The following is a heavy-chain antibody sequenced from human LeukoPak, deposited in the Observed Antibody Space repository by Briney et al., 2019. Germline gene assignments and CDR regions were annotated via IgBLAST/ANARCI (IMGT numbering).Heavy chain of an antibody. V-gene: IGHV1-8*03. CDR3: AREWEEDYGGNWFDP. CDR2: MNPNSGNT. CDR1: GYTFTSYG. J-gene: IGHJ5*02. Sequence: ASVKVSCKASGYTFTSYGINWVRQATGQGLEWMGWMNPNSGNTGYAQKFQGRVTITRDTSISTAYMELSSLRSEDTAVYYCAREWEEDYGGNWFDPWGQGTLVTVSS. D-gene: IGHD4-23*01.